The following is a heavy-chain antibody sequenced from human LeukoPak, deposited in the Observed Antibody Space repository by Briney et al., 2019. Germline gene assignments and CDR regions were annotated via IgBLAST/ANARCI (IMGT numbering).Heavy chain of an antibody. D-gene: IGHD2/OR15-2a*01. Sequence: ASVKVSCKAAGYTFVSHGISWVRLAPGQGLEWMGWISAYNGDTKYAQKFQARVTMTTDTSTSTAYMELRTLRSDDTAVYYCARNVYAISSENYFDYWGQGTLVTVSS. J-gene: IGHJ4*02. V-gene: IGHV1-18*01. CDR1: GYTFVSHG. CDR2: ISAYNGDT. CDR3: ARNVYAISSENYFDY.